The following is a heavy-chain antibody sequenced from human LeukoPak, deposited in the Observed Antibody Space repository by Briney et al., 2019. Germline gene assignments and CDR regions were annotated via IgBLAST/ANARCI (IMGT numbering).Heavy chain of an antibody. D-gene: IGHD3-16*02. V-gene: IGHV4-39*01. J-gene: IGHJ4*02. CDR3: ARAGMITFGGVIVIPREFDY. CDR1: GGSISSSSYY. Sequence: SETLSLTCTVSGGSISSSSYYWGWIRQPPGKGLEWIGSIYYSGSTYYNPSLKSRVTISVDTSKNQFSLKLSSVTAADTAVYYCARAGMITFGGVIVIPREFDYWGQGTLVTVSS. CDR2: IYYSGST.